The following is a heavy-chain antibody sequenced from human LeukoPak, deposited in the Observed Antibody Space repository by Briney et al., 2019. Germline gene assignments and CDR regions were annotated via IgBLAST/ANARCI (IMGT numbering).Heavy chain of an antibody. CDR2: ISSSSSYI. CDR3: ARITEDYGDSYDY. J-gene: IGHJ4*02. V-gene: IGHV3-21*01. D-gene: IGHD4-17*01. CDR1: GFTFSSYS. Sequence: PGGSLRLSCAASGFTFSSYSMNRVRQAPGKGLEWVSSISSSSSYIYYADSVKGRFTISRDNAKNSLYLQMNSLRAEDTAVYYCARITEDYGDSYDYWGQGTLVTVSS.